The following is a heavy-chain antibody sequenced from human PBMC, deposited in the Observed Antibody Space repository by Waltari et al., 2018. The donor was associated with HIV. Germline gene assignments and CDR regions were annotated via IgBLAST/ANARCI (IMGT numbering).Heavy chain of an antibody. J-gene: IGHJ6*02. D-gene: IGHD3-22*01. CDR1: GGTVSSPD. V-gene: IGHV1-69*01. Sequence: QVQLVQSGAEVKKPGSSVKVSCKASGGTVSSPDIRWVRQAPGQGLEWMGAIIPLFGEANYAQKFQGRLTITADESTSTAYMELSSLRSEDTAVYYCARVPDRSGYQRYAMDVWGQGTTVTVS. CDR3: ARVPDRSGYQRYAMDV. CDR2: IIPLFGEA.